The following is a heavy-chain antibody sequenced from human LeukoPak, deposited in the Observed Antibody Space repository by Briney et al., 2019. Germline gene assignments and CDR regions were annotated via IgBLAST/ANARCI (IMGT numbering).Heavy chain of an antibody. CDR2: IYYSGST. D-gene: IGHD3-22*01. CDR1: GGSISSSSYY. CDR3: AREDDSSGYPNWFDP. V-gene: IGHV4-61*01. Sequence: SETLSLTCTVSGGSISSSSYYWSWIRQPPGKGLEWIGYIYYSGSTKYNPSLKSRVTISVDTSKNQFSLKLNSVTAADTAVYYCAREDDSSGYPNWFDPWGQGTLVTVSS. J-gene: IGHJ5*02.